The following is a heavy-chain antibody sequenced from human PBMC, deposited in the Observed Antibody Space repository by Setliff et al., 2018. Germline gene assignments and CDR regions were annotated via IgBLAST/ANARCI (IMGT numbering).Heavy chain of an antibody. CDR3: ARMSGFQYIDV. CDR2: IYSEGTT. J-gene: IGHJ6*03. D-gene: IGHD3-3*01. V-gene: IGHV4-61*09. Sequence: TLSLTCTVSGDSISSRTYYWSWIRQPAGKGLEWIGHIYSEGTTNYSPSLRSRVTISSDTSKNQFSLSLTSVTAEDTAVYYCARMSGFQYIDVWDKGTTVTVSS. CDR1: GDSISSRTYY.